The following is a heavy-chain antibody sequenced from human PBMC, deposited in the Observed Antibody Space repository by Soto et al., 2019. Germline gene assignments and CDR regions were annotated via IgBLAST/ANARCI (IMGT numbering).Heavy chain of an antibody. J-gene: IGHJ3*02. Sequence: VQLLESGGGLVQPGGSLRLSCAASGFTFSSYSMNWVRQAPGKGLEWVAVIWYDGSNKYYADSVKGRFTISRDNSKNTLYLQMNSLRAEDTAVYYCARDINDAFDIWGQGTMVTVSS. CDR1: GFTFSSYS. D-gene: IGHD1-20*01. V-gene: IGHV3-33*08. CDR2: IWYDGSNK. CDR3: ARDINDAFDI.